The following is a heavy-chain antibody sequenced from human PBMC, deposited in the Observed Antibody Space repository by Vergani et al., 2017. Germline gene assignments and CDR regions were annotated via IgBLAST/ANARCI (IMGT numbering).Heavy chain of an antibody. D-gene: IGHD2-15*01. J-gene: IGHJ4*02. V-gene: IGHV4-34*01. CDR2: INHSGST. CDR3: ARGPPYCSGGSCYSSGFDY. CDR1: GGSFSGYY. Sequence: QVQLQQWGAGLLKPSETLSLTCAVYGGSFSGYYWSWIRQPPGKGLEWIGEINHSGSTNYNPSPKSRVTISVDTSKNQFSLKLSSVTAADTAVYYCARGPPYCSGGSCYSSGFDYWGQGTLVTVSS.